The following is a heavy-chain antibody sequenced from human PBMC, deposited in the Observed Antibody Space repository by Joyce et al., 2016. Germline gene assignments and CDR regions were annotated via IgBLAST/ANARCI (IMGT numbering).Heavy chain of an antibody. J-gene: IGHJ4*02. CDR2: LSSSSSYI. V-gene: IGHV3-21*01. Sequence: EVQLVESGGGLVKPGGSLRLSCAASGFTFSSYSLSWVRQGPGKGLEWVSFLSSSSSYIKNTDSVKGRFTISRDNAKNSLYLQMNSLRVEDTAVYYCARSSYTNGIFDYWGQGTLVTVSS. CDR3: ARSSYTNGIFDY. CDR1: GFTFSSYS. D-gene: IGHD2-8*01.